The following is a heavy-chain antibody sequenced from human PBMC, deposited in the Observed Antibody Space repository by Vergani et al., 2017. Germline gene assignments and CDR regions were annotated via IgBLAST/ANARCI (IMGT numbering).Heavy chain of an antibody. CDR1: GFTFSSYA. CDR3: AKSRILSNNWNSHIFDY. D-gene: IGHD1-7*01. J-gene: IGHJ4*02. Sequence: VQLVDSGGDVVQPGSSLRLSCAASGFTFSSYAMSWVRQAPGKGLEWVSAISGSGGSTYYADSVKGRFTISRDNSKNTLYLQMNSLRAEDTAVYYCAKSRILSNNWNSHIFDYWGQGTLVTVSS. CDR2: ISGSGGST. V-gene: IGHV3-23*04.